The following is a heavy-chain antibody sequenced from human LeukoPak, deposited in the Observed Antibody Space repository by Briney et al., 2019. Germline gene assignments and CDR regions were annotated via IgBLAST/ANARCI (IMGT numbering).Heavy chain of an antibody. V-gene: IGHV1-2*02. J-gene: IGHJ4*02. D-gene: IGHD4-17*01. CDR1: GYTFAGYY. CDR3: ARDRYGDLFY. CDR2: INPNSGGT. Sequence: ASVKVSCKASGYTFAGYYMHWVRQAPGQGLEWMGWINPNSGGTNYAQKFQGRVTMTRDTSISPAYMELSRLRSDDAAVYYCARDRYGDLFYWGQGTLVTVSS.